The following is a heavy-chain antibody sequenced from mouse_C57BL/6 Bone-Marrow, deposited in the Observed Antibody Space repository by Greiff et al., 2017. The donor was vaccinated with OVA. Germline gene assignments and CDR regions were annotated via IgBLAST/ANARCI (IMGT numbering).Heavy chain of an antibody. CDR2: IDPSDSYT. CDR1: GYTFTSYW. D-gene: IGHD1-1*01. Sequence: QVQLQQPGAELVMPGASVKLSCKASGYTFTSYWMHWVKQRPGQGLEWIGEIDPSDSYTNYNQKFKGKSTLTVDKSSSTAYIQLSSLTSEDSAVYYCAREFITTVEVYFDVWGTGTTVTVSS. V-gene: IGHV1-69*01. J-gene: IGHJ1*03. CDR3: AREFITTVEVYFDV.